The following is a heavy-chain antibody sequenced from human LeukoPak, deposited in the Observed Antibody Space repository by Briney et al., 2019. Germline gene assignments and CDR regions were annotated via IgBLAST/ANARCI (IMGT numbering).Heavy chain of an antibody. CDR3: AKEQASYSGSSHFDY. CDR1: GFTFDDYA. Sequence: GGSLRLSCAASGFTFDDYAMHWVRQAPGKGLEWVSGISWNSGSIGYADSVKGRFTISRDNAKNSLYLQMNSLRAEDTALYYCAKEQASYSGSSHFDYWGQGTLVTVSS. CDR2: ISWNSGSI. D-gene: IGHD1-26*01. J-gene: IGHJ4*02. V-gene: IGHV3-9*01.